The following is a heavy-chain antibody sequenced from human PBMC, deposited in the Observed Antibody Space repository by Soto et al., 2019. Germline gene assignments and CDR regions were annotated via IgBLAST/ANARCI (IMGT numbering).Heavy chain of an antibody. CDR1: GGSISSSNW. CDR3: ARIVWFGSEVFDP. Sequence: SETLSLTCAVSGGSISSSNWWSWVRQPPGKGLEWNGEIYHSGSTNYNPSLKSRVTISVDKSKNQFSLKLSSVTAADTAVYYCARIVWFGSEVFDPWGQGTLVTVSS. CDR2: IYHSGST. V-gene: IGHV4-4*02. D-gene: IGHD3-10*01. J-gene: IGHJ5*02.